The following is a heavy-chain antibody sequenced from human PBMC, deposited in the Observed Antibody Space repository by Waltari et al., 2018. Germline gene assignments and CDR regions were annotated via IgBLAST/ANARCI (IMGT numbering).Heavy chain of an antibody. CDR1: GFSLSTSGVG. J-gene: IGHJ4*02. V-gene: IGHV2-5*01. CDR3: AHSSPYYDFWSGYYTGYYFDY. Sequence: QITLKESGPTLVKPTQTLTLTCTFSGFSLSTSGVGVGWIRQPPGTALEWLALIYWNDDKRYSPSLKSRLTITKDTSKNQVVLTMTNMDPVDTATYYCAHSSPYYDFWSGYYTGYYFDYWGQGTLVTVSS. D-gene: IGHD3-3*01. CDR2: IYWNDDK.